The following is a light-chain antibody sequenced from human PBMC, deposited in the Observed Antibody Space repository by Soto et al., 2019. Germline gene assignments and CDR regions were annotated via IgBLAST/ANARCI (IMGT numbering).Light chain of an antibody. CDR3: SSYTGSSTPV. CDR1: SSDVGGYNY. J-gene: IGLJ3*02. Sequence: QSALTQPASVSGSPGQSITISCTGTSSDVGGYNYVSWYQHHPGKAPKLMIYXXSNRXXXXXXXFXGSKSGNTASLTISGLQAEDXADYYCSSYTGSSTPVFGGGTKLTVL. V-gene: IGLV2-14*01. CDR2: XXS.